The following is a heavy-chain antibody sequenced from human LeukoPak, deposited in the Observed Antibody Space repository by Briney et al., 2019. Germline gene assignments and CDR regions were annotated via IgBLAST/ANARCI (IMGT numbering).Heavy chain of an antibody. CDR1: GFTFSRNW. CDR3: AKIDAY. J-gene: IGHJ4*02. Sequence: GGSLRLSCAASGFTFSRNWMHWVRQAPGKGLVWVSRFNSDGSITNYADSVKGRFTISRDNAKNTLYLQMSSLRAEDTAVYYCAKIDAYWGQGTLVTVS. CDR2: FNSDGSIT. V-gene: IGHV3-74*01.